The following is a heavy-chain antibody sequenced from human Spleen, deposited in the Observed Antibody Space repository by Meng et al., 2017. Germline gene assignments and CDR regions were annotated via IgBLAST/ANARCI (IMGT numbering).Heavy chain of an antibody. D-gene: IGHD6-19*01. J-gene: IGHJ1*01. CDR3: ASGASSYNSGWRDFQL. CDR2: ISRSGGT. V-gene: IGHV4-4*02. Sequence: QVQLQESGPGLVRPSETLSLTCTVSGGSVSSGNWWSWVRQPPGKGLEWIGEISRSGGTNYNPSLKSRVTISLDRSKNQVSLNLDSMTTADTAVYYCASGASSYNSGWRDFQLWGQGTLVTVSS. CDR1: GGSVSSGNW.